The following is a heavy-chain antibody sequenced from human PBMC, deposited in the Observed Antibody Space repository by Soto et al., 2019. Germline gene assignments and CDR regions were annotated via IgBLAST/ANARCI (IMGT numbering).Heavy chain of an antibody. CDR1: GYTFTGYY. D-gene: IGHD5-18*01. J-gene: IGHJ6*02. V-gene: IGHV1-2*04. CDR3: ARQRGYSYGDRYYYYYGMDV. Sequence: ASVKVSCKASGYTFTGYYMHWVRQAPGQGLEWMGWINPNSGGTNYAQKFQGWVTMTRDTSISTAYMELSRLRSDDTAVYYCARQRGYSYGDRYYYYYGMDVWGQGTTVTVSS. CDR2: INPNSGGT.